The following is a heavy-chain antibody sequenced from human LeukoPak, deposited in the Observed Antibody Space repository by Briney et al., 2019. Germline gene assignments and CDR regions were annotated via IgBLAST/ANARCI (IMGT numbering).Heavy chain of an antibody. CDR3: ARDLGYGSGSYYPNHY. D-gene: IGHD3-10*01. V-gene: IGHV1-69*13. CDR2: IIPIFGTA. J-gene: IGHJ4*02. CDR1: GGTFSSYA. Sequence: GASVKVSCKASGGTFSSYAISWVRQAPGQGLEWMGGIIPIFGTANYAQKFQGRVTITADESTSTAYMELSSLRSEDTAVYYCARDLGYGSGSYYPNHYWGQGTLVTVSS.